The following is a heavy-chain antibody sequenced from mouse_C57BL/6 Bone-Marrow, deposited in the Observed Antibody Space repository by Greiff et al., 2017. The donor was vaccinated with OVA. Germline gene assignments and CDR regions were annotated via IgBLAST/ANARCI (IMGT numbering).Heavy chain of an antibody. V-gene: IGHV8-8*01. D-gene: IGHD1-1*01. CDR1: GFSLSTFGMG. J-gene: IGHJ2*01. CDR2: IWWDDDK. CDR3: ARIVFITTVVATEYFDY. Sequence: QVTLKECGPGILQPSQTLSLTCSFSGFSLSTFGMGVGWIRQPSGKGLEWLAHIWWDDDKYYNPALKSRLTISKDTSKNQVFLKIANVDTADTATYYCARIVFITTVVATEYFDYWGQGTTLTVSS.